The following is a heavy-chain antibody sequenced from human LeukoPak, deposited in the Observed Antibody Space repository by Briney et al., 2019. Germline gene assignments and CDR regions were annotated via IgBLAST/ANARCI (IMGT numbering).Heavy chain of an antibody. CDR3: AKDWIPED. Sequence: GGSLRLSCAASGFTFSSYAMSWVRQAPGKGLEWVALISGSGDNQYYADAVKGRFTISRDNSKNTLSLQMSSLRVEDTAVYYCAKDWIPEDWGQGTLVTVSS. CDR1: GFTFSSYA. V-gene: IGHV3-23*01. CDR2: ISGSGDNQ. J-gene: IGHJ4*02. D-gene: IGHD5-18*01.